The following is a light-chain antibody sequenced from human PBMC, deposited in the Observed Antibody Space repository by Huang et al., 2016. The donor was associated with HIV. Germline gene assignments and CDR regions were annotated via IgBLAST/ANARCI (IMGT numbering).Light chain of an antibody. CDR3: QQYDRLPQT. CDR1: HDISNH. CDR2: DGS. V-gene: IGKV1-33*01. J-gene: IGKJ2*01. Sequence: DIQMTQSPSSLSASVGDRVTISCQASHDISNHLNWYQQQSGKAPKLLIYDGSNLKTGVPSRFSGSGSGTHFTVTISRLRPEDIATYYWQQYDRLPQTFGQGTKLEIK.